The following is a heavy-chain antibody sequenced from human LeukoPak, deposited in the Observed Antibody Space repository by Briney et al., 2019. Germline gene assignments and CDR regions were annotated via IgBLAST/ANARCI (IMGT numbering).Heavy chain of an antibody. J-gene: IGHJ5*02. D-gene: IGHD3-9*01. CDR3: ARAGRDILLENWFDP. CDR1: GGSISSGGYS. CDR2: IYHSGST. V-gene: IGHV4-30-2*01. Sequence: SSQTLSLTCAVSGGSISSGGYSWSWIRQPPGKGLEWIGYIYHSGSTYYNPSLKSRVTISVDRSKNQFSLKLSSVTAADTAVYYCARAGRDILLENWFDPWGQGTLVTVSS.